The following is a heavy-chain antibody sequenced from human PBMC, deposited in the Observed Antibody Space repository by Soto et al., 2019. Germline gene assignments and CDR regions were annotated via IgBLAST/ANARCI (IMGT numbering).Heavy chain of an antibody. Sequence: QVQLVQSGAEVKKPGASVKVSCKASGYTFTSYYMHWVRQAPGQGLEWMGIINPSGGSTSYAQKFQGRVTMTRDTSTSTVYMELSSLRSEDTAVYYCARDPHAGLRNNWFDPWGQGTLVTVSS. CDR1: GYTFTSYY. J-gene: IGHJ5*02. V-gene: IGHV1-46*01. D-gene: IGHD4-17*01. CDR3: ARDPHAGLRNNWFDP. CDR2: INPSGGST.